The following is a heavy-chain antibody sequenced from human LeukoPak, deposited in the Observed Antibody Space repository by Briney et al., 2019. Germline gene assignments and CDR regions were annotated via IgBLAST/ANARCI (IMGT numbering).Heavy chain of an antibody. CDR3: AKDSRQSSSWSAFFDY. V-gene: IGHV3-23*01. D-gene: IGHD6-13*01. CDR2: ISGSGGST. Sequence: PGGSLRLSCAASGFTFSSYAMSWVRQAPGKGLEWVSAISGSGGSTYYADSVKGRFTISRDNSKNTLYLQMNSLRAEDTAVYYCAKDSRQSSSWSAFFDYWGQGTLVTVSS. J-gene: IGHJ4*02. CDR1: GFTFSSYA.